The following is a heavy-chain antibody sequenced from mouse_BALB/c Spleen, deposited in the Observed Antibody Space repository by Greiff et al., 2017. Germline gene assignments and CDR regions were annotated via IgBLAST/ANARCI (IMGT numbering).Heavy chain of an antibody. D-gene: IGHD2-1*01. V-gene: IGHV5-15*02. CDR1: GFTFSDYG. Sequence: EVQGVESGGGLVQPGGSRKLSCAASGFTFSDYGMAWVRQAPGKGPEWVAFISNLAYSIYYADTVTGRFTISRENAKNTLYLEMSSLRSEDTAMYYCARVGNSYAMDYWGQGTSVTVSS. J-gene: IGHJ4*01. CDR3: ARVGNSYAMDY. CDR2: ISNLAYSI.